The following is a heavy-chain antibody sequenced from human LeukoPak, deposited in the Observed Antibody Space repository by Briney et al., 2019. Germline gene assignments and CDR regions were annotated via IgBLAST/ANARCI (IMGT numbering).Heavy chain of an antibody. D-gene: IGHD6-6*01. V-gene: IGHV1-8*03. CDR1: GYTFTSYD. Sequence: ASVKVSCKASGYTFTSYDINRVRQATGQGLEWMGWMNPNSGNTGYAQKFQGRVTITRNTSISTAYMELSSLRSEDTAVYYCAREWSSSSGDNWFDPWGQGTLVTVSS. J-gene: IGHJ5*02. CDR2: MNPNSGNT. CDR3: AREWSSSSGDNWFDP.